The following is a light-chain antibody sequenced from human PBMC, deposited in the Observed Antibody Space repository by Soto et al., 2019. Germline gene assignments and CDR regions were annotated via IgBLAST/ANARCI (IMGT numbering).Light chain of an antibody. CDR2: GNS. J-gene: IGLJ2*01. CDR3: PSYDSSLSALV. Sequence: QSVLTQPPSASGAPGQRVTIYGAGSSSNIGAGYDVHWYQQLPGTAPKLLIYGNSNRPSGVPDRFSGSKSGTSASLAITGLQTEDEADYYCPSYDSSLSALVFGGGTKLTVL. V-gene: IGLV1-40*01. CDR1: SSNIGAGYD.